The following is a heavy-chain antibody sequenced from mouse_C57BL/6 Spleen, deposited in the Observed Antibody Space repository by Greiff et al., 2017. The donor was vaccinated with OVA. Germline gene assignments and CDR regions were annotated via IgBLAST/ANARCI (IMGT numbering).Heavy chain of an antibody. CDR1: GYTFTDYY. J-gene: IGHJ2*01. D-gene: IGHD1-1*01. Sequence: VQLQQSGPELVKPGASVKISCKASGYTFTDYYMNWVKQSHGKSLEWIGDINPNNGGTSYNQKFKGKATLTVDKSSSTAYMELRSLTSEDAAVYDCARADYYGSSWGYWGQGTTLTVSS. V-gene: IGHV1-26*01. CDR3: ARADYYGSSWGY. CDR2: INPNNGGT.